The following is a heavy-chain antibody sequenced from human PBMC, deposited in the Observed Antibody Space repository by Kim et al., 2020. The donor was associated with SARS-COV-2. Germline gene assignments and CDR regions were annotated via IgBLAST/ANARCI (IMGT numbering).Heavy chain of an antibody. J-gene: IGHJ4*02. Sequence: SQTLSLTCVISGDSVSSNSATWNWIRQSPSRGLEWLGRTYYRSKWNNDYAVSVKSRITITPDTSKNEFSLQLNSVTPEDTAFYYCARNKNGCYDYWGQGTLVTVSS. CDR1: GDSVSSNSAT. CDR2: TYYRSKWNN. V-gene: IGHV6-1*01. D-gene: IGHD2-15*01. CDR3: ARNKNGCYDY.